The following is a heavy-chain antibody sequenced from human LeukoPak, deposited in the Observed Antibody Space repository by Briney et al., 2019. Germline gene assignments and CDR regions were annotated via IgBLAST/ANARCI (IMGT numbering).Heavy chain of an antibody. V-gene: IGHV4-30-4*02. CDR3: ARDYYDSSGYALFDY. Sequence: SETLSLTCTVSGGSISSGDHYWSWIRQPPGKGLEWIGYIYYSGSTYYNPSLKSRVTISVDTSKNQFSLKLSSVTAADTAVYYCARDYYDSSGYALFDYWGRGTLVTVSS. J-gene: IGHJ4*02. CDR2: IYYSGST. CDR1: GGSISSGDHY. D-gene: IGHD3-22*01.